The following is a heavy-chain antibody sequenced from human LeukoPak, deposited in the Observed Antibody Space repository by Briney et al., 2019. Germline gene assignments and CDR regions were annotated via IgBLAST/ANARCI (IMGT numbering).Heavy chain of an antibody. D-gene: IGHD2-8*02. J-gene: IGHJ5*02. Sequence: SETLSLTCSVSGGSISSGYWSWIRQPPGKGLEWIAYIYNSGRSNYNPSLKSRVTISLDTSKNQFSLKLSSVTAADTAVYYCAGGSGAIWFDPWGQGTLVTVSS. V-gene: IGHV4-59*01. CDR2: IYNSGRS. CDR1: GGSISSGY. CDR3: AGGSGAIWFDP.